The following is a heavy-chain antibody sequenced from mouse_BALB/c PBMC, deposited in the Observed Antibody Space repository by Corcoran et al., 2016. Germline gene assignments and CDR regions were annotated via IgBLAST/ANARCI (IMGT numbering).Heavy chain of an antibody. CDR3: ARSGIYDGYHYFDL. J-gene: IGHJ2*01. CDR1: GYSFTGYY. CDR2: INPYNGAT. D-gene: IGHD2-3*01. Sequence: EVQLQQSGPELVKPGASVKISCKASGYSFTGYYMHWVKQSHVKSLEWIGRINPYNGATSYNQNFKDKASLTVDKSSSTAYMELHSLTSEDTAVYYWARSGIYDGYHYFDLGGQGTTLTLSS. V-gene: IGHV1-18*01.